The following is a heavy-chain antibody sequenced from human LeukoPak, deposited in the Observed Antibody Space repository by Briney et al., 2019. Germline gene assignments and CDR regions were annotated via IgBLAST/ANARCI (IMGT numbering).Heavy chain of an antibody. CDR1: GGSISSHY. CDR3: ARRHSSWYAFDY. V-gene: IGHV4-59*08. Sequence: SETLSLTCTVSGGSISSHYWSWIRQPPGKGLEWIGYIYYSGSTNYNPSLKSRVTISVDTPKNQFSLKLSSVTAADTAVYYCARRHSSWYAFDYWGQGTLVTVSS. CDR2: IYYSGST. J-gene: IGHJ4*02. D-gene: IGHD6-13*01.